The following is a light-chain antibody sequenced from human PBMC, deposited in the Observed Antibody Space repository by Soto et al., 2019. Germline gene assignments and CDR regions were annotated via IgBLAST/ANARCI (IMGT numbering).Light chain of an antibody. CDR3: QKYCSVPV. V-gene: IGKV1-27*01. CDR1: QGISNY. CDR2: AAS. Sequence: DLQMTQSPSSLSASVGDRVTITCRASQGISNYVAWYQQKPGKPPKLLIYAASTLQSGVPSRFSGSGYGTDFTLTINSLQPEDGATYSCQKYCSVPVFGPGIKVDIK. J-gene: IGKJ3*01.